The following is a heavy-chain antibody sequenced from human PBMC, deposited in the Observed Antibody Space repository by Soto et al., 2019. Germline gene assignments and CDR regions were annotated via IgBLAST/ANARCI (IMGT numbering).Heavy chain of an antibody. CDR3: ASVIGNQLPGGCGP. V-gene: IGHV4-31*03. CDR2: IYHSGTT. J-gene: IGHJ5*02. D-gene: IGHD2-2*01. CDR1: GGSISSGGYY. Sequence: QVQLQESGPGLVKPSQTLSLTCTVSGGSISSGGYYWSWIRQHPGKGLEWIGYIYHSGTTYYNPSLKCRVTISVATSTNQFSLKLTSVTAADTVVDYSASVIGNQLPGGCGPWVQGTLVTVVS.